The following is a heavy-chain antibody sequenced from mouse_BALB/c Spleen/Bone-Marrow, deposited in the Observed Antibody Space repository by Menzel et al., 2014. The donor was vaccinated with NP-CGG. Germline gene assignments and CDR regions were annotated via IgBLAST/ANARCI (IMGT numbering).Heavy chain of an antibody. V-gene: IGHV5-9-3*01. CDR1: GFTFSSYA. Sequence: EVKVEESGGGLVKPGGSLKLSCAASGFTFSSYAMSWVRQTPEKRLEWVATISSGGSYTYYPDSVKGRFTISRDNAKNTLYLQMSSLRSEDTAMYYRARHREVRPFAYWAKGLWSLSLQ. J-gene: IGHJ3*01. D-gene: IGHD2-14*01. CDR3: ARHREVRPFAY. CDR2: ISSGGSYT.